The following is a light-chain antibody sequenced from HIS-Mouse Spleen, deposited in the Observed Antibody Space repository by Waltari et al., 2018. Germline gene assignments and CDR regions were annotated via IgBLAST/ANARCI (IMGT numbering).Light chain of an antibody. CDR1: ALPKKY. V-gene: IGLV3-10*01. CDR3: YSTDSSGNHRV. Sequence: SYELTQPPSVSVSPGQTARITCSGDALPKKYAYWYQQTSGQAPVLVIYEDSKRPSGIPERFAGASSGTMATWTISGAQVEDEADYYCYSTDSSGNHRVFGGGTKLTVL. J-gene: IGLJ2*01. CDR2: EDS.